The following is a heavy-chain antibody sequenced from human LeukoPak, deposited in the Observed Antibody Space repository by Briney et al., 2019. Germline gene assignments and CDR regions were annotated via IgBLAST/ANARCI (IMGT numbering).Heavy chain of an antibody. CDR3: ARDGLSGYVXDX. CDR2: IYYSGST. V-gene: IGHV4-30-4*08. D-gene: IGHD5-12*01. Sequence: SETLSLTCTVSGGSISSGDYYWSWIRQPPGKGLEWIGYIYYSGSTYYNPSLKSRVTISVDTSKNQFSLKLSSVTAADTAVYYCARDGLSGYVXDXXGQGXXVTV. CDR1: GGSISSGDYY. J-gene: IGHJ4*02.